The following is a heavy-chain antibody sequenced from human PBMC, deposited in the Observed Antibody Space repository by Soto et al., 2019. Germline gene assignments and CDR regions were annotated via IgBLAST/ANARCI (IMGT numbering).Heavy chain of an antibody. V-gene: IGHV3-30*18. CDR1: GFTFSSYG. CDR3: AKSHPPNYDFWSGHYYYYGMDV. CDR2: ISYDGSNK. D-gene: IGHD3-3*01. J-gene: IGHJ6*02. Sequence: GGSLRLSCAASGFTFSSYGMHWVRQAPGKGLEWVAVISYDGSNKYYADSVKGRFTISRDNSKNTLYLQMNSLRAEDTAMYYCAKSHPPNYDFWSGHYYYYGMDVWGQGTTVTVS.